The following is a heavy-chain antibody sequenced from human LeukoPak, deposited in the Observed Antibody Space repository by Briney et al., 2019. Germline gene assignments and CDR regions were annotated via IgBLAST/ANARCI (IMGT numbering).Heavy chain of an antibody. J-gene: IGHJ4*02. D-gene: IGHD2-15*01. V-gene: IGHV1-18*01. Sequence: ASVKVSCKASGYTFTTYGISWVRQAPGQGLEWMGWISPYNGNTNYAQKLQGRVTMTTDTSTSTAYMELRSLRSDDTSVYYCARDRAVVVAATDYWGQGTLVTVSS. CDR2: ISPYNGNT. CDR1: GYTFTTYG. CDR3: ARDRAVVVAATDY.